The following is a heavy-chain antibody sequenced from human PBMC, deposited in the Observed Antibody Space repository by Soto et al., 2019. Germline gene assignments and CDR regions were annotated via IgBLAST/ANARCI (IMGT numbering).Heavy chain of an antibody. CDR2: IIPIFGTA. Sequence: SVKVSCKASGGTFSSYAISWVRQAPGQGLEWMGGIIPIFGTANYAQKFQDRVTITADESTSTAYMELSSLRSEDTAVYYCARVQYYYGSGILSGLDYWGQGTLVTVSS. V-gene: IGHV1-69*13. D-gene: IGHD3-10*01. CDR3: ARVQYYYGSGILSGLDY. CDR1: GGTFSSYA. J-gene: IGHJ4*02.